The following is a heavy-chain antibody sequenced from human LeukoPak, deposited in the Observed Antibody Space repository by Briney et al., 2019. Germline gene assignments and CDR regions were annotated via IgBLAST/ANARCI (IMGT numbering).Heavy chain of an antibody. CDR3: ARVKVLRFLEWFLDF. D-gene: IGHD3-3*01. V-gene: IGHV4-31*03. J-gene: IGHJ4*02. Sequence: SETLSLTCTVSGSSVSSDEYYWSWVRQYPGKGLEWIGYVYYSGSSYYIPSLESRVTMSVEVSKNQFSLELHSVTAADTAVYYCARVKVLRFLEWFLDFWGQGALVTVSS. CDR1: GSSVSSDEYY. CDR2: VYYSGSS.